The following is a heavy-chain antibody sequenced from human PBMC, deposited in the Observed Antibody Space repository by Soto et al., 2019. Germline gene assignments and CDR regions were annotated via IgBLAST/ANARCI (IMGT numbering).Heavy chain of an antibody. V-gene: IGHV3-23*01. CDR1: GFTFSSYA. CDR3: AKAGGLIAVGGLMGGLDAFDI. Sequence: GGSLRLSCAASGFTFSSYAMSWVRQAPGKGLEWVSAISGSGGSTYYADSVKGRFTISRDNSKNTLYLQMNSLRAEDTAVYYCAKAGGLIAVGGLMGGLDAFDIWGQGTMVTVSS. J-gene: IGHJ3*02. CDR2: ISGSGGST. D-gene: IGHD6-19*01.